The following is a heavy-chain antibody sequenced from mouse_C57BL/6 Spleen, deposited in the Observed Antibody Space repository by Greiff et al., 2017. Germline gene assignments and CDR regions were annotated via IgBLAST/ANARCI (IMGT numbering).Heavy chain of an antibody. J-gene: IGHJ4*01. V-gene: IGHV3-6*01. CDR1: GYSITSGYY. CDR3: ARLMDY. Sequence: EVKLMESGPGLVKPSQSLSLTCSVTGYSITSGYYWNWIRQFPGNKLEWMGYISYDGSNNSNPSLKNRISITRDTSKNQFFLKLNSVTTEDTATYYCARLMDYWGQGTSVTVSS. CDR2: ISYDGSN.